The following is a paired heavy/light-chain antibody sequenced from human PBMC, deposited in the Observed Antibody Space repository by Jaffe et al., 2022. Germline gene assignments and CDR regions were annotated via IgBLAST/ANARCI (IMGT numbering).Light chain of an antibody. Sequence: QAVLTQPASLSASPGASASLTCTLHSGLNVGSYIIYWYQQKPGSPPQYLLSYKSDSDKQQGSGVPSRFSGSKDASANAGILLISGLQSEDEADYYCMIWHSSAYVFGTGTKVTVL. J-gene: IGLJ1*01. CDR1: SGLNVGSYI. CDR2: YKSDSDK. V-gene: IGLV5-45*01. CDR3: MIWHSSAYV.
Heavy chain of an antibody. Sequence: QEQLVQSGTEVKKPGASVRVSCKASGYSFTCCDINWVRQAPGQGLEWMGWMSPTKFSTGYAQKFQGRVTMTSDTSISTAYMELSGLTPEDTAVYYCARGVRQGVDYWGQGTLVTVSS. V-gene: IGHV1-8*02. CDR1: GYSFTCCD. CDR2: MSPTKFST. D-gene: IGHD1-26*01. J-gene: IGHJ4*02. CDR3: ARGVRQGVDY.